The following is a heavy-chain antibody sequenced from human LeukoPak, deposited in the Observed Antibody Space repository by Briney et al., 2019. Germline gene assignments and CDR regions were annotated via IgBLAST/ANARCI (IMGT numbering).Heavy chain of an antibody. CDR3: ATYRSADLGFDP. D-gene: IGHD6-25*01. J-gene: IGHJ5*02. CDR2: INTDTGNP. CDR1: GYIFSNYA. V-gene: IGHV7-4-1*02. Sequence: ASVKVSCKASGYIFSNYAINWVRQAPGQGLEWMGWINTDTGNPTYAQGFTGRFVSSLDTSVSTAYLQINSLKAEDAGVYYCATYRSADLGFDPWGQGTLVTVSS.